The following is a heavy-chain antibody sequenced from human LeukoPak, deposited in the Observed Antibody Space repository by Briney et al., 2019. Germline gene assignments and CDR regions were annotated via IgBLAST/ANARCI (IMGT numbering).Heavy chain of an antibody. V-gene: IGHV3-66*01. J-gene: IGHJ4*02. Sequence: PGGSLRLSCAASGFTVSSNYMSWVRQAPGKGLEWVSVIYSGGSTYYADSVKGRFTISRDNSNNTLYLQMNSLRAEDTAVYYCARAERDCSGGSCLVLGFDYWGQGTLVTVSS. CDR1: GFTVSSNY. D-gene: IGHD2-15*01. CDR2: IYSGGST. CDR3: ARAERDCSGGSCLVLGFDY.